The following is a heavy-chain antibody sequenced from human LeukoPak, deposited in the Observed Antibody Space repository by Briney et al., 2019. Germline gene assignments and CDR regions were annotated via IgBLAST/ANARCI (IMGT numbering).Heavy chain of an antibody. V-gene: IGHV3-23*01. CDR2: ISGSGGST. D-gene: IGHD1-26*01. CDR1: GFTFSSYA. Sequence: GGSLRLSCAASGFTFSSYAMSWVRQAPGKGLEWVSAISGSGGSTYYADSVKGRFTISRDNSKNTLYLQMNSLRAEDTAVYYCARDPKWELYFDYWGQGTLVTVSS. CDR3: ARDPKWELYFDY. J-gene: IGHJ4*02.